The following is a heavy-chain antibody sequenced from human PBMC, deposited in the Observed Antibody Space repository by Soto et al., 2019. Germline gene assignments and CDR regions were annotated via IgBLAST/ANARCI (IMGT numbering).Heavy chain of an antibody. D-gene: IGHD6-19*01. Sequence: SQTLSLTCAISGDSVSSNSAGWNWVRQTPSRGLEWLGRTYYKSKWYYNSAVSVKSRITINPDTSKNQFSLQLNSVTPEGAAVDYFSIGSCDAGSGHYYKDFCRRGTTVTASS. V-gene: IGHV6-1*01. J-gene: IGHJ6*03. CDR2: TYYKSKWYY. CDR1: GDSVSSNSAG. CDR3: SIGSCDAGSGHYYKDF.